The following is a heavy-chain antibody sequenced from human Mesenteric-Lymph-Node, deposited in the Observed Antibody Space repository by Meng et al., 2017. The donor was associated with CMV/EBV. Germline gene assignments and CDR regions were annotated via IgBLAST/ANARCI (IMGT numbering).Heavy chain of an antibody. CDR3: ARGLVASFDY. Sequence: ASVKVSCKASGYTFTGYFIHWVRQAPGQGLEWMGWINPSNGVTNYAQKFRGRVTMTGDTSINTVYMGLSGLISDDTAVYYCARGLVASFDYWGQGTLVTVSS. J-gene: IGHJ4*02. CDR2: INPSNGVT. V-gene: IGHV1-2*02. D-gene: IGHD3-9*01. CDR1: GYTFTGYF.